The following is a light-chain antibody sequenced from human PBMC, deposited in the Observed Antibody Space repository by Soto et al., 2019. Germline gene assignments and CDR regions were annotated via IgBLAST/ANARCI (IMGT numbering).Light chain of an antibody. V-gene: IGKV3-20*01. CDR1: QTVRNNY. Sequence: VLTQSPGTLSLSPGEIATLSCRASQTVRNNYLAWYQQKPVQAPKLLISYASSRATGIPDRFSGGGSGTDFTLTISRREPEDFALNYCQQFSSYPLTFGGGTKG. CDR2: YAS. J-gene: IGKJ4*01. CDR3: QQFSSYPLT.